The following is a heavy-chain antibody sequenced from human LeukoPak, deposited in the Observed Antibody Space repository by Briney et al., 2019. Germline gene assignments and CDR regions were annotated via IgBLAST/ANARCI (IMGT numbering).Heavy chain of an antibody. D-gene: IGHD3-22*01. CDR3: ARNRRSYDSSGYQNYFAY. CDR2: INYSGST. J-gene: IGHJ4*02. CDR1: GGSITSGAYY. V-gene: IGHV4-39*01. Sequence: SSETLSLTCTVSGGSITSGAYYWGWIRQPPGKGLDWIGSINYSGSTYSNPSLKSRVTISVDTSKNQFSLKLISVTAADTAVYYCARNRRSYDSSGYQNYFAYWGQGTLVIVSS.